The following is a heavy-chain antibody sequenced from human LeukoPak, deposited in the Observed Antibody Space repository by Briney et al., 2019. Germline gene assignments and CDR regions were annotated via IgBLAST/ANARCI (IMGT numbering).Heavy chain of an antibody. Sequence: PSETLSLTCTVSGGSISSYYWSWIRQPPGKGLEWIGYIYYSGSTNYNPSLKSRVTISVDTSKNKFSLKLSSVTAADTAVYYCARRFRGGSYFYFDYWGQGTLVTVSS. D-gene: IGHD1-26*01. J-gene: IGHJ4*02. V-gene: IGHV4-59*08. CDR3: ARRFRGGSYFYFDY. CDR2: IYYSGST. CDR1: GGSISSYY.